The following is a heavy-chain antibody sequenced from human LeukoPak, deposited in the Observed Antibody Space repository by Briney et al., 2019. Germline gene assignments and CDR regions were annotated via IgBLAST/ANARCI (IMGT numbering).Heavy chain of an antibody. D-gene: IGHD5-24*01. J-gene: IGHJ5*02. V-gene: IGHV1-69*13. CDR3: AGREDFYNNWFDP. CDR1: GGTFSSYA. CDR2: IIPIFGTA. Sequence: GASVKVSCKASGGTFSSYAISWVRQAPGQGLEWMGGIIPIFGTANYAQKFQGRVTITADESTSTAYMELSSLRSEDTAVYYCAGREDFYNNWFDPWGQGTLVTVSP.